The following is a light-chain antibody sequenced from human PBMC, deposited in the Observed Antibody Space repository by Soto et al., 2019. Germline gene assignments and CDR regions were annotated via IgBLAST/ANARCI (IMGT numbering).Light chain of an antibody. CDR1: QSVSTG. Sequence: EIVMTQSRATLSAPLGERANLSCRASQSVSTGLAWYQHKPGQAPSLLIFGSSTSTTGIPARFSCSGSGSEFVLTITILQSEDSAVYYCHQYNYYPPEAFGQGTKVDIK. V-gene: IGKV3-15*01. CDR3: HQYNYYPPEA. CDR2: GSS. J-gene: IGKJ1*01.